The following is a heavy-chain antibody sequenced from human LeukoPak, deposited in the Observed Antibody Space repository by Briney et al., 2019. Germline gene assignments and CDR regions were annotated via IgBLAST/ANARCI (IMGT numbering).Heavy chain of an antibody. CDR1: GGSFSGYY. Sequence: SETLSLTCAVYGGSFSGYYWSWIRQPPGKGLEWIGEINHSGSTNYNPSLKSRVTISVDTSKNQFSLKLSSVTAADTAAYYCARPRDYYDSSGYLYWGQGTLVTVSS. D-gene: IGHD3-22*01. CDR3: ARPRDYYDSSGYLY. CDR2: INHSGST. J-gene: IGHJ4*02. V-gene: IGHV4-34*01.